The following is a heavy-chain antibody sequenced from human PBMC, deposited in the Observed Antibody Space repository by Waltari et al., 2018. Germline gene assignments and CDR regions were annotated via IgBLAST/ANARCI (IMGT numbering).Heavy chain of an antibody. D-gene: IGHD1-7*01. V-gene: IGHV3-7*01. CDR3: ARALVDWNYVFYFDY. CDR1: GFTFRSYW. J-gene: IGHJ4*02. CDR2: IKQDGSEK. Sequence: EVQLVESGGGLVQPGGSLRLSCAASGFTFRSYWMSGVRPAPGKGLEWVANIKQDGSEKYYVDAVKGRFTISRDNAKNSLYLQMNSLRAEDTAVYYCARALVDWNYVFYFDYWGQGTLVTVSS.